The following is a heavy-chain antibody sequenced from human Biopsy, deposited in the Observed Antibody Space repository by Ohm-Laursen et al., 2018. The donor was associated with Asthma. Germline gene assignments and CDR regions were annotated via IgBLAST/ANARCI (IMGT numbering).Heavy chain of an antibody. J-gene: IGHJ4*02. CDR1: RFTYE. D-gene: IGHD3-22*01. CDR3: ARGDSSNWSHYYFDY. Sequence: SLRLSCAASRFTYEMHRVRQAPGTGLKRFSVIYSGGTSHTADSVRGRFTISRDYSKNTLYLQMHSLRAEDTAVYYCARGDSSNWSHYYFDYWGQGTLVTVSS. V-gene: IGHV3-53*01. CDR2: IYSGGTS.